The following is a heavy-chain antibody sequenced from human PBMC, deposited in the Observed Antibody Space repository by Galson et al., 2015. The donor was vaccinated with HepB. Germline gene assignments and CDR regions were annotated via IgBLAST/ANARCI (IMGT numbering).Heavy chain of an antibody. J-gene: IGHJ6*02. D-gene: IGHD6-19*01. Sequence: SLRLSCAASGFTFSGYGMHWVRQAPGKGLEYVSTITNYGGSTYYADSVKGRFTISRDSSKNTLYLQMSSVRTEDTAVYYCVTVAGTNSYYYYGMDVWGQGTTVTVSS. CDR3: VTVAGTNSYYYYGMDV. V-gene: IGHV3-64D*06. CDR2: ITNYGGST. CDR1: GFTFSGYG.